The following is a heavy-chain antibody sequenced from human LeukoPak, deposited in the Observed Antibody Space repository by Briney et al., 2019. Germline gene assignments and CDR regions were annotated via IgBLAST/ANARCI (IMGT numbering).Heavy chain of an antibody. D-gene: IGHD3-3*01. CDR3: ARARIFGAYNWFDP. V-gene: IGHV4-4*07. Sequence: PSETLSLTCTVSGGSISSYYWSWIRQPAGKGLEWIGRIYTSGSTNYNPSLKSRVTMSVDTSKNQFSLKLSSVTAADTAVYYCARARIFGAYNWFDPWGQGTLVIVSS. CDR1: GGSISSYY. CDR2: IYTSGST. J-gene: IGHJ5*02.